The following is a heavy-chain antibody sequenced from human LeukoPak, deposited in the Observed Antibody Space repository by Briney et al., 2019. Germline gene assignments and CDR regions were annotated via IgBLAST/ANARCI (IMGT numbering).Heavy chain of an antibody. Sequence: TSETLSLTCTVSGYSISSGYYWGWIRQPPGKGLEWIGSIYHSGSTYYNPSLKSRVTISVDTSKNQFSLKLSSVTAADTAVYYCASCLSRGGSGSYYTAWGQGTLVTVSS. J-gene: IGHJ5*02. V-gene: IGHV4-38-2*02. CDR2: IYHSGST. CDR1: GYSISSGYY. CDR3: ASCLSRGGSGSYYTA. D-gene: IGHD3-10*01.